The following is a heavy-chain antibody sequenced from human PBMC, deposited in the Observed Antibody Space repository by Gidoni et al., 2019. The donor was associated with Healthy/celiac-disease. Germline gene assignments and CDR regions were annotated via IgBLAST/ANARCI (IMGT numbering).Heavy chain of an antibody. CDR1: GFTFSSYA. CDR3: ARGYYSSGWYQAKKNQANYFDY. D-gene: IGHD6-19*01. Sequence: QVQLVESGGGVVQPGRSLRLSCAASGFTFSSYAMHWVRQAPGKGLAWVAVISYDGSNKYYADSVKGRFTISRDNSKNTLYLQMNSLRAEDTAVYYCARGYYSSGWYQAKKNQANYFDYWGQGTLVTVSS. J-gene: IGHJ4*02. CDR2: ISYDGSNK. V-gene: IGHV3-30*04.